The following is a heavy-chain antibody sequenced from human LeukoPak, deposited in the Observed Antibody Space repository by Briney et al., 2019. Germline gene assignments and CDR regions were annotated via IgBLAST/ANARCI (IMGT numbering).Heavy chain of an antibody. J-gene: IGHJ4*02. V-gene: IGHV4-59*01. Sequence: MSSETLSLTCTVSGGSISSYYWSWIRQPPGKGLEWIGYIYYSGSTNYNPSLKSRVTISVDTSKNQFSLKLSSVTAADTAVYYCAGTVTTYFLFDYWGQGTLVTVSS. CDR2: IYYSGST. D-gene: IGHD4-17*01. CDR3: AGTVTTYFLFDY. CDR1: GGSISSYY.